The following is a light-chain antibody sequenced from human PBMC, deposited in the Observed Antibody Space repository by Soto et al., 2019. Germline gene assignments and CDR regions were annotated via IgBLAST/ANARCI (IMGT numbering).Light chain of an antibody. CDR1: QSVSSN. J-gene: IGKJ2*01. Sequence: EIVMTQSPATLSVSPGERATLSCRASQSVSSNLAWYQQKPGQAPRLLIYGASTRATGIPARFSGSGSGTEFTLTSSSLQSEDVAVYYCQQYNNCPYTFGQGTQLEIK. CDR2: GAS. V-gene: IGKV3-15*01. CDR3: QQYNNCPYT.